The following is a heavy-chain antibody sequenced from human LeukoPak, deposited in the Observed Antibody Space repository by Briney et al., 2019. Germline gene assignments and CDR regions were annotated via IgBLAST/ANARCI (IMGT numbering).Heavy chain of an antibody. CDR2: ISAYNGDT. CDR1: GYTYTTYG. Sequence: ASVKVSCKASGYTYTTYGITWVRQAPGQGPEWMGWISAYNGDTNYAQKLQGRVTMTTDTSTSTAYMELRSLRSDDTAVYYCARGPLLWFGELAPWRPRGYFDYWGQGTLVTVSS. CDR3: ARGPLLWFGELAPWRPRGYFDY. D-gene: IGHD3-10*01. V-gene: IGHV1-18*01. J-gene: IGHJ4*02.